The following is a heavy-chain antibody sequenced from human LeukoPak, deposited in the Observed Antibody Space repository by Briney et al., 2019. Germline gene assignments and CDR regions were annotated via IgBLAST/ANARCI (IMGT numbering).Heavy chain of an antibody. CDR3: ARRGRGNSYGFPDY. CDR2: INHSGST. Sequence: SETLSLTCAIYGESFSGYYWNWIRQPPGKGLEWIGEINHSGSTNYNPSLKSRVTISVDTSKNQLSLKLSSVTAADTAVYYCARRGRGNSYGFPDYWGQGTLVTVSS. CDR1: GESFSGYY. D-gene: IGHD5-18*01. J-gene: IGHJ4*02. V-gene: IGHV4-34*01.